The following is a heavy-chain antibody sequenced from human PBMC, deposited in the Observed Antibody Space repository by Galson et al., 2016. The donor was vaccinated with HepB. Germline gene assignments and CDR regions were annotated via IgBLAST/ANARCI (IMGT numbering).Heavy chain of an antibody. V-gene: IGHV1-3*01. D-gene: IGHD3-10*01. J-gene: IGHJ4*02. CDR3: ARAGHFGSGSYPGY. CDR2: VHGGGGNT. CDR1: GYVFTSYS. Sequence: SVKVSCKASGYVFTSYSIHWVRQAPGQGLEWMGWVHGGGGNTKYSEKFQGRVTLTTDPSAGTTYMDLSSLTSENTAMYYCARAGHFGSGSYPGYWGQGTPVTVSS.